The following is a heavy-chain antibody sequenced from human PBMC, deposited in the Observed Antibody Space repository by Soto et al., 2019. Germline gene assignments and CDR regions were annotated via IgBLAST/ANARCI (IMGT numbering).Heavy chain of an antibody. CDR3: ARSGPLITMVRGVINFDY. CDR2: IYDSGST. Sequence: SETLSLTCTVSGGSISSGGYYWSWIRQHPGKGLEWIGYIYDSGSTYYNPSLKSRVTISVDTSKNQFSLKLSSVTAADTAVYYCARSGPLITMVRGVINFDYWGQGTLVTVSS. V-gene: IGHV4-31*03. J-gene: IGHJ4*02. D-gene: IGHD3-10*01. CDR1: GGSISSGGYY.